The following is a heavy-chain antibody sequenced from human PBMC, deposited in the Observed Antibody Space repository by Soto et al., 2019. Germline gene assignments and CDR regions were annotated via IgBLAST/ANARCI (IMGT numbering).Heavy chain of an antibody. J-gene: IGHJ6*02. CDR3: ARERGRRWLQLQPYYYYGMDV. V-gene: IGHV1-8*01. Sequence: ASVKVSCKASGYTFTSYDINWVRQATGQGLEWMGWMNPNSGNTGYAQKFQGRVTMTRNTSISTAYMELSSLRSEDTAVYYCARERGRRWLQLQPYYYYGMDVWGQGTTVTVSS. D-gene: IGHD5-12*01. CDR1: GYTFTSYD. CDR2: MNPNSGNT.